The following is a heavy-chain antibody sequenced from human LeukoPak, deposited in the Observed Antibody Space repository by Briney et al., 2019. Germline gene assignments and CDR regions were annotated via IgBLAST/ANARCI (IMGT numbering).Heavy chain of an antibody. Sequence: PGRSLRLSCAASGFTFSSYAMHWVRQAPGKGLEWVAVISYDGSNKYYADSVKGRFTISRDNSKNTLYLQTNSLRAEDTAVYYCASYSSSWSFDYWGQGTLVTVSS. CDR1: GFTFSSYA. V-gene: IGHV3-30-3*01. J-gene: IGHJ4*02. CDR3: ASYSSSWSFDY. CDR2: ISYDGSNK. D-gene: IGHD6-13*01.